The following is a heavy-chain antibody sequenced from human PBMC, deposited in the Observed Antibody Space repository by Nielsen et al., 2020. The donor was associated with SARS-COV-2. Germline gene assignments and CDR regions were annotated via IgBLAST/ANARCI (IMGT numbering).Heavy chain of an antibody. D-gene: IGHD3-10*01. CDR2: INQSGST. J-gene: IGHJ5*02. Sequence: SETLSLTCSVSGVSLSDFYFWTWIRQSPGKGLEWIGEINQSGSTSYSPSLKSRVTISFDTSKNQFSLTQTSVTAADTAVYYCARGFGSGRFDPWGLGTLVTVSS. CDR3: ARGFGSGRFDP. CDR1: GVSLSDFY. V-gene: IGHV4-34*01.